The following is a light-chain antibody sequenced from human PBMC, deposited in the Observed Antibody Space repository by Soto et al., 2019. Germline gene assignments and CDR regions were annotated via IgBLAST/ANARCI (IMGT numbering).Light chain of an antibody. CDR3: SSYTSFSSVV. J-gene: IGLJ2*01. CDR1: SSDIGGYNY. CDR2: EVS. V-gene: IGLV2-14*01. Sequence: QSVLTQPASVSGSPGQSITISCTGTSSDIGGYNYVSWYQQHPGKAPKLIIYEVSNRPSGVSNRFSGSKSGNTASLTISGLQAEDESDYYCSSYTSFSSVVFGGGTNLTVL.